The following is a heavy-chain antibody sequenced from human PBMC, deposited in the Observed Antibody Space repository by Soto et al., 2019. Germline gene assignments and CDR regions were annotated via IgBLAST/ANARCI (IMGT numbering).Heavy chain of an antibody. CDR2: INARNGNT. CDR3: ARDWFGESTRGYYYMDV. Sequence: ASVKVSCKASGYTFTSYAMHWVRQAPGQRLEWMGWINARNGNTKYSQKFQGRVTITRDTSASTAYMELISLRSEDTAVYYCARDWFGESTRGYYYMDVWGKGTTVTVSS. CDR1: GYTFTSYA. J-gene: IGHJ6*03. V-gene: IGHV1-3*01. D-gene: IGHD3-10*01.